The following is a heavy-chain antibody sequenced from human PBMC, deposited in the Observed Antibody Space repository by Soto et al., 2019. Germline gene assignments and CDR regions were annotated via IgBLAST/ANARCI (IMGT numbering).Heavy chain of an antibody. CDR2: IYRDGST. CDR1: GFTVSISY. Sequence: EVQLVESGGGLIQPGESLRLSCAASGFTVSISYMSWVRQAPGKGLEWVSTIYRDGSTYYADSAEGRRTISRDNSKNPLYPQMNSLRAEDTATYYCARGKGIGWYESSDYWGQGTVVTVSS. V-gene: IGHV3-53*01. D-gene: IGHD6-19*01. CDR3: ARGKGIGWYESSDY. J-gene: IGHJ4*02.